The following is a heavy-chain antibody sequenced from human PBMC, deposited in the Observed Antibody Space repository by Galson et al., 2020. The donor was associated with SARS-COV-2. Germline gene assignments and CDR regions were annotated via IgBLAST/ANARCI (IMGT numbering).Heavy chain of an antibody. CDR2: IWYDGSNK. D-gene: IGHD6-13*01. Sequence: LSLTCAASGFTFSSYGMHWVRQAPGKGLEWVAVIWYDGSNKYYADSVKGRVTISRDNSKNTLYLQMHSLRAEDTAVYYCARYSLGSSWSEYYFDYWGQGTLVAFS. CDR3: ARYSLGSSWSEYYFDY. V-gene: IGHV3-33*01. J-gene: IGHJ4*02. CDR1: GFTFSSYG.